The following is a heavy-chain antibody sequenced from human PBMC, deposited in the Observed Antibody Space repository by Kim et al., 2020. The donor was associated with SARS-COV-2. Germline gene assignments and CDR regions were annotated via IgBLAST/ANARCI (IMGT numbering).Heavy chain of an antibody. V-gene: IGHV1-46*01. CDR2: T. D-gene: IGHD1-1*01. Sequence: TSYAQKCQGRVTMTRDTSTSTVYMELSSLRSEDTAVYYCARDKGYYYFDYWGQGTLVTVSS. CDR3: ARDKGYYYFDY. J-gene: IGHJ4*02.